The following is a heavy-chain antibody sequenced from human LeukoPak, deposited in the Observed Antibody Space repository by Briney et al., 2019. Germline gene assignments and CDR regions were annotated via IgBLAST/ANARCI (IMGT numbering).Heavy chain of an antibody. CDR1: GFTFSSYA. CDR3: ARDRSSGWYMRGLDY. Sequence: GGSLRLSCAASGFTFSSYAMHWVRQAPGKGLEWVAVISYDGSNKYYADSVKGRFTISRDNSENTLYLQMNSLRAEDTAVYYCARDRSSGWYMRGLDYWGQGTLVTVSS. D-gene: IGHD6-19*01. CDR2: ISYDGSNK. V-gene: IGHV3-30-3*01. J-gene: IGHJ4*02.